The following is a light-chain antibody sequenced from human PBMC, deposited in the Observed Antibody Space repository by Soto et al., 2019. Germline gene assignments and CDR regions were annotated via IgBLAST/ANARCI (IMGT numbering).Light chain of an antibody. CDR2: DAS. CDR1: QSVGRT. Sequence: EIVLTQSPATLSLSPGERATLSCRASQSVGRTLAWFQQKPGQAPRLLIYDASNRATGVPARFTGSGSGTDFTLTIRSLEPEDFAIHYCQQRDSWPLTLGGGTKVDIK. J-gene: IGKJ4*01. CDR3: QQRDSWPLT. V-gene: IGKV3-11*01.